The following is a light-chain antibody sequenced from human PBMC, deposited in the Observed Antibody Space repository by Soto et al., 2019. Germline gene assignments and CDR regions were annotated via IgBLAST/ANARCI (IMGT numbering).Light chain of an antibody. CDR1: QNINNY. V-gene: IGKV3-11*01. CDR2: DAF. Sequence: EVXLTQSPVTLSLSPGERATLSCRASQNINNYLAWYQQKPGQPPRLLIYDAFNRATGIPARFSGSGSGTDFILTISSLEPEDFGVYYCQQRNNWVTFGGGTKVEIK. J-gene: IGKJ4*01. CDR3: QQRNNWVT.